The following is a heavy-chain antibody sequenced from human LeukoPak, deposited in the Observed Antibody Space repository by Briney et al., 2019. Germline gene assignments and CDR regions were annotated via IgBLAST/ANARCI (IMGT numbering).Heavy chain of an antibody. CDR3: ARKENVYYYFDY. J-gene: IGHJ4*02. V-gene: IGHV4-28*01. D-gene: IGHD3-10*01. CDR2: IYHSGTT. CDR1: GYSITSSSR. Sequence: SDTLSLTCAVSGYSITSSSRWGWIRQPPGKGLEWIGYIYHSGTTYYNPSLQSRVTMSVDTSKNQFSLKLSSVTAVDTAVYYCARKENVYYYFDYWGQGTLVTVSS.